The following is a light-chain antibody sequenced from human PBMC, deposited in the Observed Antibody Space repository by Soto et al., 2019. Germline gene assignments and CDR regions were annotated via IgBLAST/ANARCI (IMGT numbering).Light chain of an antibody. CDR1: QSISTY. V-gene: IGKV1-39*01. Sequence: DIQMTQSPSSLSASVGDRVTITCRASQSISTYLNWYQQKREETPNLLIYTASTLQSGVPSRFSGSGSGTDFTLTISSLRPEDFATYYCEQSYSTPPTFGRGTKLETK. J-gene: IGKJ2*01. CDR3: EQSYSTPPT. CDR2: TAS.